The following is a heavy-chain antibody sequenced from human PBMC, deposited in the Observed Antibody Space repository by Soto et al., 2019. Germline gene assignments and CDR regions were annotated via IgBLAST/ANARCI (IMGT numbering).Heavy chain of an antibody. CDR2: IYPGDSDT. CDR1: GYSFTSYW. J-gene: IGHJ6*02. Sequence: ESLKISCKGSGYSFTSYWIGWVRQMPGKGLEWMGIIYPGDSDTRYSPSFQGQVTISADKSISTAYLQWSSLKASDTAMYYCARVPADTYYGMDVWGQGTTVTVSS. V-gene: IGHV5-51*01. D-gene: IGHD6-19*01. CDR3: ARVPADTYYGMDV.